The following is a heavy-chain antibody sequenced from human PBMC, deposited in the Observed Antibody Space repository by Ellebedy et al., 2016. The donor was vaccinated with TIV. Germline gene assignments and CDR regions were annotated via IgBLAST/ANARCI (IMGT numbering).Heavy chain of an antibody. J-gene: IGHJ4*02. D-gene: IGHD6-19*01. CDR2: INPNSGGT. CDR3: AREPSSGWRGDY. CDR1: GYTFTGYY. V-gene: IGHV1-2*02. Sequence: ASVKVSCKASGYTFTGYYMHWVRQAPGQGLEWMGWINPNSGGTNYAQKFQGRVTMTRDTSISTAYMELSSLRSEDTAVYYCAREPSSGWRGDYWGQGTLVTVSS.